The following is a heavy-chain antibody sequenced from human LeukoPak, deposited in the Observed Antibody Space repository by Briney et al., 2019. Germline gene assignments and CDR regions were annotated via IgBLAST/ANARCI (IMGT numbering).Heavy chain of an antibody. D-gene: IGHD3-22*01. CDR1: GFTFSDYS. J-gene: IGHJ4*02. CDR2: ISGSGTI. V-gene: IGHV3-48*01. CDR3: AREVGYYYDSSGSLGY. Sequence: GGSLRLSCAASGFTFSDYSMNWVRQAPGKGLEWISYISGSGTIYYADSVKGRFTISRDNAQRLVYLQMNSLRAEDTAVYYCAREVGYYYDSSGSLGYWGQGTLVTVSS.